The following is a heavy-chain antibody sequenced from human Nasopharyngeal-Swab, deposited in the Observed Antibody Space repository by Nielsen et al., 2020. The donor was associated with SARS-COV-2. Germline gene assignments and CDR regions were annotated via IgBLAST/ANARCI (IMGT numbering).Heavy chain of an antibody. Sequence: WIRQPPGKGLEWVANIKQDGGEKYYVDSVKGRFTISRDNAKNSLYLQMNSLRAEDTAVYYCARDSTYYYYGMDVWGQGTTVTVSS. J-gene: IGHJ6*02. CDR2: IKQDGGEK. V-gene: IGHV3-7*03. CDR3: ARDSTYYYYGMDV.